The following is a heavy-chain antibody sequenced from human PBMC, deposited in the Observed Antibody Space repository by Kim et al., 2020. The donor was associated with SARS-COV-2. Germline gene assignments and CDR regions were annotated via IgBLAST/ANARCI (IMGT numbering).Heavy chain of an antibody. CDR2: ISGSGSSI. CDR1: GFTFSDYY. J-gene: IGHJ4*02. Sequence: GGSLRLSCPASGFTFSDYYMSWIRQAPGEGLEWVSYISGSGSSIYYADSVKGRFTISRDNAKNSLYLQMNSLRAEDTAVYYCARRSTYSNSAFDFWGQGTLVTVSA. D-gene: IGHD1-26*01. V-gene: IGHV3-11*01. CDR3: ARRSTYSNSAFDF.